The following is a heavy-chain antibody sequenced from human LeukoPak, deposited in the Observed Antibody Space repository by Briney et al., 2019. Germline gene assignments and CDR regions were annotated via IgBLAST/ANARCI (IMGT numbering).Heavy chain of an antibody. CDR3: ARVSIADSYNYYYMDV. J-gene: IGHJ6*03. V-gene: IGHV3-21*01. D-gene: IGHD2-21*01. CDR2: ISSSSSYI. CDR1: GSTFSSYA. Sequence: GGSLRLSCAASGSTFSSYAMSWVRQAPGKGLEWVSSISSSSSYIYYADSVKGRFTISRDNAKNTLYLQMNSLRVEDTGVYYCARVSIADSYNYYYMDVWGKGTTVTVSS.